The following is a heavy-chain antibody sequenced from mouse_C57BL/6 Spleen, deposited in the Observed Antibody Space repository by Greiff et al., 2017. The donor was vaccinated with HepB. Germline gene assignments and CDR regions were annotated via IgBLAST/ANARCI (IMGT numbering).Heavy chain of an antibody. CDR1: GYTFTSYG. CDR3: ARKTNDY. Sequence: VQLQQSGAELARPGASVKLSCKASGYTFTSYGISWVKQRTGQGLEWIGEIYPRSGNTYYNEKFKGKATLTADKSSSTAYMELRSLTSEDSAVYFCARKTNDYWGQGTTLTVSS. V-gene: IGHV1-81*01. D-gene: IGHD1-3*01. J-gene: IGHJ2*01. CDR2: IYPRSGNT.